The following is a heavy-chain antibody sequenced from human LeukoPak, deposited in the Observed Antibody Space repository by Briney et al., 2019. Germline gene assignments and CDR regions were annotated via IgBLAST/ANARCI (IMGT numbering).Heavy chain of an antibody. V-gene: IGHV3-21*01. D-gene: IGHD4-17*01. CDR3: ARDLPYGDWYFDL. CDR1: GFTFSSYS. J-gene: IGHJ2*01. CDR2: ISSSSYI. Sequence: GGSLRLSCAASGFTFSSYSMNWVRQAPGKGLEWVSSISSSSYIYYADSVKGRFTISRDNAKNSLYLQMNSLRAEDTAVYYCARDLPYGDWYFDLWGRGTLVTVSS.